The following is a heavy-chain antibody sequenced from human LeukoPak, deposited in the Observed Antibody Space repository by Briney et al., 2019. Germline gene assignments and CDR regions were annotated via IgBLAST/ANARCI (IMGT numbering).Heavy chain of an antibody. Sequence: GGSLRLSCAVSGFNFSRAAMYRVRQAPGKGLEWVGVISKDGSIKSYSDSVKGRFTISRDNSKNTLFLQMNSLTPDDTSVYYRAREPYDIWGQGTTVTVSS. J-gene: IGHJ3*02. V-gene: IGHV3-30*04. CDR2: ISKDGSIK. CDR1: GFNFSRAA. CDR3: AREPYDI.